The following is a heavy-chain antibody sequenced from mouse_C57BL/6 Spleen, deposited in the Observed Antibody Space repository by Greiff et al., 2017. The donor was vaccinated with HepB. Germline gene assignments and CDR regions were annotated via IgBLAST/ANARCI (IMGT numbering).Heavy chain of an antibody. J-gene: IGHJ2*01. CDR3: ARWGGGRGYFDY. D-gene: IGHD1-1*02. CDR2: FHPYNDDT. CDR1: GYTFTTYP. Sequence: QVQLKESGAELVKPGASVKMSCKASGYTFTTYPIEWMKQNHGKSLEWIGNFHPYNDDTKYNEKFKGKATLTVEKSSSTVYLELSRLTSDDSAVYYCARWGGGRGYFDYWGQGTTLTVSS. V-gene: IGHV1-47*01.